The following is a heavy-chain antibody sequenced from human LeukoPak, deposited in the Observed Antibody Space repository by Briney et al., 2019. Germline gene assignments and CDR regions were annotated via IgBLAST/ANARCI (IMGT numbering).Heavy chain of an antibody. Sequence: GGSLRLSCAASGLTFSSHWMHWVRQAPGKGLVWVSRITNDGSSTTYADSVKGRFTISRDNPKNTLYLQMNSLRAEDTAVYYCAKAGGWFGELLQTSADNWFDPWGQGTLVTVSS. CDR2: ITNDGSST. J-gene: IGHJ5*02. CDR1: GLTFSSHW. V-gene: IGHV3-74*01. CDR3: AKAGGWFGELLQTSADNWFDP. D-gene: IGHD3-10*01.